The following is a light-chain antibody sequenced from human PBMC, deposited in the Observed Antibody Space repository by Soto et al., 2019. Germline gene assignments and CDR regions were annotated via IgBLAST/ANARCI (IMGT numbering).Light chain of an antibody. V-gene: IGLV1-51*02. J-gene: IGLJ1*01. CDR3: GTWDSSLSAHYV. CDR2: ENN. Sequence: QSGLTQPPSVSAAPGQKVTISCSGSSSNIGNNYVSWYQQLPGTAPKLLIYENNKRPSGIPNRFSGSKSGTAATLGITGLQTGDEADYYCGTWDSSLSAHYVFGTGTKVTVL. CDR1: SSNIGNNY.